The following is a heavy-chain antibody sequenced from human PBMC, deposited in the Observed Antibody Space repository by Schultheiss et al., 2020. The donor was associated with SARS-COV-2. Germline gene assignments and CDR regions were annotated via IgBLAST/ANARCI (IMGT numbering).Heavy chain of an antibody. CDR1: GFTFGTYN. V-gene: IGHV3-21*06. CDR3: ARVGRDCSHGVCYNAEYFQY. CDR2: IRSSGRDI. Sequence: GGSLRLSCAASGFTFGTYNMHWVRQAPGKGLEFVASIRSSGRDIYYADSMQGRFTVSRDNAKSSLFLQMNSLRAEDTAVYYCARVGRDCSHGVCYNAEYFQYWGQGTLVTVSS. D-gene: IGHD2-8*01. J-gene: IGHJ1*01.